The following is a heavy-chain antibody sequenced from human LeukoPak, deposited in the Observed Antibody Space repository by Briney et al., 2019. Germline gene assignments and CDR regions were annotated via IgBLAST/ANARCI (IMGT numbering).Heavy chain of an antibody. Sequence: ASVKVSCKASGYTFTGYYMHWVRQAPGQGLEWMGRINPNSGGTNYAQKFQGRVTMTRDTSISTAYMELSKLRSDDTAVYYCARLWFGDAFDIWGQGTMVTVSS. CDR3: ARLWFGDAFDI. D-gene: IGHD3-10*01. CDR1: GYTFTGYY. V-gene: IGHV1-2*06. J-gene: IGHJ3*02. CDR2: INPNSGGT.